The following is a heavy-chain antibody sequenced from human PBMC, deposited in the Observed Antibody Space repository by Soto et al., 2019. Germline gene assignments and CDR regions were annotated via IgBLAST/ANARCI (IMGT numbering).Heavy chain of an antibody. CDR2: ISSSGSYI. CDR3: ARLRVGVNWYFDL. Sequence: QMQLVESGGDLVKPGGSLRLSCEASGITFSDYYMSWIRQVPGQGLEWLSFISSSGSYIKYSDSMRGRLTVSRDNGKNSLYLQMHSLRVEDTAVYYCARLRVGVNWYFDLWGRGTIVPVSA. J-gene: IGHJ2*01. CDR1: GITFSDYY. V-gene: IGHV3-11*06. D-gene: IGHD2-21*01.